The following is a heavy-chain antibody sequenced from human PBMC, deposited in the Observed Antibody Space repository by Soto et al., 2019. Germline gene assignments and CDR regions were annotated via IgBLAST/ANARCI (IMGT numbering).Heavy chain of an antibody. CDR2: TRNKANSYTT. J-gene: IGHJ3*02. V-gene: IGHV3-72*01. CDR1: GFTFSDHY. Sequence: EVQLVESGGGLVQPGGSLRLSCAASGFTFSDHYMDWVRQAPGKGLEWVGRTRNKANSYTTEYAASVKGRFTISRDDSKNSLYLQMNSLKTEDTAVYYCARGVRDGWYDAFDIWGQGTMVTVSS. D-gene: IGHD6-19*01. CDR3: ARGVRDGWYDAFDI.